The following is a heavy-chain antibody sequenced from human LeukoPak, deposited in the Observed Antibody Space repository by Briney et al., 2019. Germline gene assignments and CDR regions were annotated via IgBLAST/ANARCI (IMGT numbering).Heavy chain of an antibody. D-gene: IGHD1-26*01. CDR2: ISGRSSTI. Sequence: GGSLRLSCAASAFTFGDYSMNWVRQAPGKGLEGISYISGRSSTIYYADSVRGRFTISRDNAKNSMYLQMNSLRAEDTAVYYCARDRLTSGSYFFDYWGQGTLVTVSS. J-gene: IGHJ4*02. CDR1: AFTFGDYS. V-gene: IGHV3-48*01. CDR3: ARDRLTSGSYFFDY.